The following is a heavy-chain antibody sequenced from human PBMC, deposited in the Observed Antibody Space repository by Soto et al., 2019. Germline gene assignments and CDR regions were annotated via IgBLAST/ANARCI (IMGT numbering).Heavy chain of an antibody. Sequence: GGSLRLSCAASGFTFSSYDMHWVRQATGKGLEWVSAIGTAGDTYYPGSVKGRFTISRENAKNSLYLQMNSLRAGDTVVYYCARGYRSSNGTGVDYWGQGTLVTVSS. V-gene: IGHV3-13*04. CDR3: ARGYRSSNGTGVDY. CDR2: IGTAGDT. CDR1: GFTFSSYD. D-gene: IGHD6-6*01. J-gene: IGHJ4*02.